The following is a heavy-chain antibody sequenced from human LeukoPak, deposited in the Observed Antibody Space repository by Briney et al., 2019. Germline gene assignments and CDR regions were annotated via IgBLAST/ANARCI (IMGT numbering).Heavy chain of an antibody. V-gene: IGHV1-18*01. CDR1: GHTFTSYG. Sequence: VASVKVSCKASGHTFTSYGISWVRQAPGQGLEWMGRISAYNGNTNYAQKLQGRVTMTTDTSTSTAYMELRSLRSDDTAVYYCARAPEYYYDSSGYLKPEKFDYWGQGTLVTVSS. J-gene: IGHJ4*02. D-gene: IGHD3-22*01. CDR2: ISAYNGNT. CDR3: ARAPEYYYDSSGYLKPEKFDY.